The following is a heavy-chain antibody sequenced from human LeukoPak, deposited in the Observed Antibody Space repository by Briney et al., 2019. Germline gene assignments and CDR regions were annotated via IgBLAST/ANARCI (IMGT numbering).Heavy chain of an antibody. J-gene: IGHJ4*02. D-gene: IGHD6-13*01. CDR3: ARAEGQLAREGVY. Sequence: VASVKVSCKASGYTFTGYYMHWVRQAPGQGLEWMGWINPNSGGTNYAQKFQGRVTMTRDTSISTAYMELSRLRSDDTAVYYRARAEGQLAREGVYWGQGTLVTVSS. CDR2: INPNSGGT. V-gene: IGHV1-2*02. CDR1: GYTFTGYY.